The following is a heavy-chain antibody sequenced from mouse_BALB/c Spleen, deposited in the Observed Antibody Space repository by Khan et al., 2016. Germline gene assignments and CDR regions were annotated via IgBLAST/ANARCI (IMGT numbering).Heavy chain of an antibody. V-gene: IGHV5-4*02. D-gene: IGHD1-1*01. CDR2: ISDGGSYT. J-gene: IGHJ3*01. Sequence: EVELVESGGGLVKPGGSLKLSCAASGFTFSDYYMYWVRQTPEKRLEWVATISDGGSYTYYPDSVKGRFTISRDNAKKHLYLQMSSLKSEDTAMYYCAREVLRRGFSYWGQGTLVTGSA. CDR1: GFTFSDYY. CDR3: AREVLRRGFSY.